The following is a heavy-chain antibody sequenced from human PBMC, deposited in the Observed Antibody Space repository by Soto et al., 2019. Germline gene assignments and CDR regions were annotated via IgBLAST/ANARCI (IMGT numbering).Heavy chain of an antibody. J-gene: IGHJ5*02. CDR2: IFHGGST. D-gene: IGHD2-2*01. CDR3: ARGRVVVPAAVMFNCLDP. V-gene: IGHV4-30-2*01. Sequence: PSETLSVTCVNLGGPCMLSNDSGNWIRHPPGKGLEWIGYIFHGGSTYYNPSLRSRVTISVDRSRTQFSLKMSSVTAADTAVYYCARGRVVVPAAVMFNCLDPWGQGALVTVSS. CDR1: GGPCMLSNDS.